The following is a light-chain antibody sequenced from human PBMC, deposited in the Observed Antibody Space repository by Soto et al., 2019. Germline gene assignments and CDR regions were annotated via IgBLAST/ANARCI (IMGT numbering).Light chain of an antibody. CDR1: QSVSNNY. V-gene: IGKV3-11*01. CDR2: DAS. J-gene: IGKJ1*01. CDR3: QQRGYWPSTWA. Sequence: IVSTQSPCTLSLSPGERATLSCRASQSVSNNYLGCYQQKRGQVHRLRIYDASLRATGIPARFTGSGSGTDFTLTISSLEPEDFAVYYCQQRGYWPSTWAFGQGTKVDIK.